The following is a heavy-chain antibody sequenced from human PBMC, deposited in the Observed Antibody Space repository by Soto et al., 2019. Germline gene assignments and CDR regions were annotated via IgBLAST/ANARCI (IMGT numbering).Heavy chain of an antibody. CDR1: GGSFSGYY. CDR3: ARSRPITMIVVVAPYFDY. J-gene: IGHJ4*02. V-gene: IGHV4-34*01. CDR2: INHSGST. D-gene: IGHD3-22*01. Sequence: SETLSLTCAVYGGSFSGYYWSWIRQPPGKGLEWIGEINHSGSTNYNPSLKSRVTISVDTSKNQFSLKLSSVTAADTAVYYCARSRPITMIVVVAPYFDYWGQGTLVTVSS.